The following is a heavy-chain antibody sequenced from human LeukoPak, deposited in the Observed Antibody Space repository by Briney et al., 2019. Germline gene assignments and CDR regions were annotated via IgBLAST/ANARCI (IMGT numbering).Heavy chain of an antibody. Sequence: PSETLSLTCVVSGYSISSGYYWAWIRQPPGEGLELIGSIYHSGSTNYNPSLKSRVTISVDTSKNQFSLNLNSVTAADTAVYYCARARGYYYYMDVWGKGTTVTVSS. D-gene: IGHD3-10*01. V-gene: IGHV4-38-2*01. J-gene: IGHJ6*03. CDR3: ARARGYYYYMDV. CDR2: IYHSGST. CDR1: GYSISSGYY.